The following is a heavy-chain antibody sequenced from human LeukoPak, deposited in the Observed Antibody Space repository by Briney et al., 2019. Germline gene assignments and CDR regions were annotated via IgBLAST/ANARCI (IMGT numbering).Heavy chain of an antibody. Sequence: GGSLRLSCAASGFTFSSYNMNWVRQAPGKGLEWVSSISSSSRYIYYADSVKGRFTISRDNAKNSLYLQMNSLRAEDMAVYYCARAHITIFGVVTYPFDYWGQGTLVTVSS. CDR2: ISSSSRYI. CDR1: GFTFSSYN. J-gene: IGHJ4*02. D-gene: IGHD3-3*01. CDR3: ARAHITIFGVVTYPFDY. V-gene: IGHV3-21*01.